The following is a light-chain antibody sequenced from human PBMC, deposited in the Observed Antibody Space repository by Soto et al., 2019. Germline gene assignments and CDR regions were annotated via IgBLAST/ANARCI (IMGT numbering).Light chain of an antibody. Sequence: DIQMTQSPSTLSASVGDRVTITCRSSQSISMSLAWYQQKPGKAPKLLIYDVSSLESGVPSRFGGSGSGTEFTLTISSLQPDDFATCYCHKYNTYWTFGQGTKVEIK. CDR2: DVS. J-gene: IGKJ1*01. CDR3: HKYNTYWT. V-gene: IGKV1-5*01. CDR1: QSISMS.